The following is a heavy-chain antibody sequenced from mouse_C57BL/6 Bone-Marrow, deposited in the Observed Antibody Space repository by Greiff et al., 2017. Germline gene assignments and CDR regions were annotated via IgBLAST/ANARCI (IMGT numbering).Heavy chain of an antibody. J-gene: IGHJ1*03. CDR1: GFTFSSYA. CDR3: ARGVYYGSSYGWYVDV. V-gene: IGHV5-4*03. CDR2: ISDGGSYT. Sequence: DVKLVESGGGLVKPGGSLKLSCAASGFTFSSYAMSWVRQTPEKRLEWVATISDGGSYTYYPDNVKGRFTISRDNAKNNLYLQMNHLKSEDTAMYYCARGVYYGSSYGWYVDVWGTGTTVTVSS. D-gene: IGHD1-1*01.